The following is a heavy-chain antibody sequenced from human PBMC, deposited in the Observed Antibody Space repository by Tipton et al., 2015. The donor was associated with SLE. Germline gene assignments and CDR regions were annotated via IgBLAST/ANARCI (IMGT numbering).Heavy chain of an antibody. D-gene: IGHD4-17*01. Sequence: TLSLTCTVSGGSISSGGYYWSWIRQSPGKGLEWIGYISYSGSTNYNSSLKSRLTISVDTSKNQFSLKLSSVTAADTAVYYCARDQITVTKARAFDIWGQGTMVTVSS. V-gene: IGHV4-31*03. J-gene: IGHJ3*02. CDR2: ISYSGST. CDR1: GGSISSGGYY. CDR3: ARDQITVTKARAFDI.